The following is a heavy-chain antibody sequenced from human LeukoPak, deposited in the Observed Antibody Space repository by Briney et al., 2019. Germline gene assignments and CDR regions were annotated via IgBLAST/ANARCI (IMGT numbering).Heavy chain of an antibody. Sequence: PGRSLRLSCAASGFTFDDYAMHWVRQAPGKGLEWVSGISWNSGSIGYADSVKGRFTISRDNSKNTLYLQMNSLRAEDTAVYYCAKACSGGSCYFDYWGQGTLVTVSS. D-gene: IGHD2-15*01. J-gene: IGHJ4*02. V-gene: IGHV3-9*01. CDR2: ISWNSGSI. CDR3: AKACSGGSCYFDY. CDR1: GFTFDDYA.